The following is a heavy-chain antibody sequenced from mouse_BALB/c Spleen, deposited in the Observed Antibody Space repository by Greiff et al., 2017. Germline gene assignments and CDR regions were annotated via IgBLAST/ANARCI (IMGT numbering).Heavy chain of an antibody. CDR3: ARDDRYGSWFAY. J-gene: IGHJ3*01. D-gene: IGHD2-14*01. V-gene: IGHV5-15*02. CDR1: GFTFSDYG. Sequence: EVQGVESGGGLVQPGGSRKLSCAASGFTFSDYGMAWVRQAPGKGPEWVAFISNLAYSIYYADTVTGRFTISRENAKNTLYLEMSSLRSEDTAMYYCARDDRYGSWFAYWGQGTLVTVSA. CDR2: ISNLAYSI.